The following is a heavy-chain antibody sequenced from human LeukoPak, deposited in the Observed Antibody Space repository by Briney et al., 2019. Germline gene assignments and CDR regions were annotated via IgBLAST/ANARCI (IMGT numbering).Heavy chain of an antibody. Sequence: PGGSLRLSCAASGFTLSSNGMSWVRQAPGKGLEWVSAISGSGGSTYYADSVKGRFTISRDNSKNTPFLQMNSLRAEDTAVYYCAKDQWGLDYWGQGTLVTVSS. CDR1: GFTLSSNG. V-gene: IGHV3-23*01. CDR2: ISGSGGST. D-gene: IGHD1-26*01. J-gene: IGHJ4*02. CDR3: AKDQWGLDY.